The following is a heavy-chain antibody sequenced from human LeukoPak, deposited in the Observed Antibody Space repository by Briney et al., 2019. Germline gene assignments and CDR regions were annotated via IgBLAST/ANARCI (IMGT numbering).Heavy chain of an antibody. D-gene: IGHD7-27*01. V-gene: IGHV4-59*01. CDR1: GASISSYF. CDR3: ARDLSGAPGVNWFDP. Sequence: SETLSFTCTVSGASISSYFWSWIRQPPGEGLEWIGYIYYSGSSNYNPSLKSRVTMSVDTSTNQFSLKLTSVTAADTAVYYCARDLSGAPGVNWFDPWGQGTLVTVSS. J-gene: IGHJ5*02. CDR2: IYYSGSS.